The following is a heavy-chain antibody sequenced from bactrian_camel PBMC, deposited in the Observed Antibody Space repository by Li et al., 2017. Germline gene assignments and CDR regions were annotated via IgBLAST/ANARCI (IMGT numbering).Heavy chain of an antibody. Sequence: VQLVESGGGSVQAGGSLKLSCVASGYIISSCGMGWYRLAPGKERELVSTIASDGTTTYADSVKGRFTISHDNAKNTVYLQMNSLKPEDTAMYYCATNKFRFARSCAPATPGASFGSWGQGTQVTVS. J-gene: IGHJ6*01. D-gene: IGHD2*01. V-gene: IGHV3S53*01. CDR3: ATNKFRFARSCAPATPGASFGS. CDR1: GYIISSCG. CDR2: IASDGTT.